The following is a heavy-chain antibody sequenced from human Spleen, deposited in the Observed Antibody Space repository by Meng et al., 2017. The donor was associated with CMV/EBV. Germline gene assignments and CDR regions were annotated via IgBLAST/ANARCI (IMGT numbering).Heavy chain of an antibody. J-gene: IGHJ6*02. D-gene: IGHD3-10*01. CDR3: ARQQDYYGSGSYYVYYYYGMDV. V-gene: IGHV4-61*01. CDR2: IYYTGSI. CDR1: GDSVNSGYYY. Sequence: SETLSLTCTVSGDSVNSGYYYWNWIRQPPGKGLEWIGYIYYTGSITYNPSLKSRVTISVDTSKNQFSLKLSSVTAADTAVYYCARQQDYYGSGSYYVYYYYGMDVWGQGTTVTVSS.